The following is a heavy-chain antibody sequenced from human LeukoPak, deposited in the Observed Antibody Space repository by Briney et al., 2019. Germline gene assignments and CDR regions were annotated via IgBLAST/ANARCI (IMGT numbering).Heavy chain of an antibody. V-gene: IGHV3-23*01. D-gene: IGHD1-26*01. J-gene: IGHJ5*02. CDR1: GFTFNSYA. CDR3: AKDQGWEGNWFDP. Sequence: GGSLRLSCAASGFTFNSYAMSWVRQAPGKGLEWVSCISGSGGSTYYADSVKGRFTISKDTSKNTLYLQMNGLRAEDTAVYYCAKDQGWEGNWFDPWGQGTLVTVSS. CDR2: ISGSGGST.